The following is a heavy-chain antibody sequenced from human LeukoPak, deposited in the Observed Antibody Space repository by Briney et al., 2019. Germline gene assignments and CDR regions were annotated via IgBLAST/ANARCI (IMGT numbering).Heavy chain of an antibody. D-gene: IGHD3-9*01. CDR1: GGSISSSNW. CDR2: IYHSGRT. Sequence: PSGTLSLTCAVSGGSISSSNWWSWVRQPPGEGLEWIGGIYHSGRTNYNPSLKSRVTISVDKSKNQFSLKLSSVTAADTAVYYCARTYYDILTGYFYGMDVWGKGTTVTVSS. V-gene: IGHV4-4*02. J-gene: IGHJ6*04. CDR3: ARTYYDILTGYFYGMDV.